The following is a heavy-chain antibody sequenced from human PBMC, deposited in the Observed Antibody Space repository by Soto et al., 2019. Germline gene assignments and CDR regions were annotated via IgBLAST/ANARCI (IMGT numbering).Heavy chain of an antibody. Sequence: CTVSGGSISSGGYYWSWIRQHPGKGLEWIGYIYYSGSTYYNPSLKSRVTISVDTSKNQLSLKLSSVTAADTAVYYCARAALPMVRALIVWGQGTTVTV. CDR2: IYYSGST. CDR1: GGSISSGGYY. D-gene: IGHD3-10*01. V-gene: IGHV4-31*03. J-gene: IGHJ6*02. CDR3: ARAALPMVRALIV.